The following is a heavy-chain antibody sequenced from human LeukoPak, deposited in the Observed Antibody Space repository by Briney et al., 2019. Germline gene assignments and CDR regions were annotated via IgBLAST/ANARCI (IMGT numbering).Heavy chain of an antibody. CDR2: IIPILGIA. V-gene: IGHV1-69*04. CDR1: GGTFSSYA. Sequence: SVKVSCKASGGTFSSYAISWVRQAPGQGLEWMGRIIPILGIANYAQKFQGRVTITADKSTSTAYMELSSLRSEDTAVYYCARDRPDSSGYYYGYFDYWGQGTLVSVSS. D-gene: IGHD3-22*01. CDR3: ARDRPDSSGYYYGYFDY. J-gene: IGHJ4*02.